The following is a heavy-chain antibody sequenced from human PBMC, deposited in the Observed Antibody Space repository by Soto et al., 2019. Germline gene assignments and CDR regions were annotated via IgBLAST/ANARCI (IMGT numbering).Heavy chain of an antibody. V-gene: IGHV1-2*04. J-gene: IGHJ6*02. CDR2: INPNSGGT. Sequence: ASVKVSCKASGYTFTGYYMHWVRQAPGQGLEWMGWINPNSGGTNYAQKFQGWVTMTRDTSISTAYMELSRLRSDDTAVYYCARGRGIAAAGTDYYYYYGMDDWGQGTTVTVSS. CDR3: ARGRGIAAAGTDYYYYYGMDD. CDR1: GYTFTGYY. D-gene: IGHD6-13*01.